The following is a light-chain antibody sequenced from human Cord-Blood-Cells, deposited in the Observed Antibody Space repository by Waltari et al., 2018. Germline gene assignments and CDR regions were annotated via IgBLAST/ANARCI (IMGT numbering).Light chain of an antibody. CDR3: QQYDNLPLT. V-gene: IGKV1-33*01. CDR1: QDISNY. J-gene: IGKJ4*01. Sequence: DIQMTHSPSSLSASVGDRVTITCQASQDISNYLNWYQQKPGKAPKLLIYDASNLETGVPSRFSGRGSGTDFTFTISSLPPEDIATYYCQQYDNLPLTFGGGTKVEIK. CDR2: DAS.